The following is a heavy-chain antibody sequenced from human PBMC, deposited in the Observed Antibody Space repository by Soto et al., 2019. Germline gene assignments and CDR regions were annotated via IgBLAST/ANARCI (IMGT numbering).Heavy chain of an antibody. D-gene: IGHD3-10*01. CDR2: IYWDDDK. Sequence: QITLKESGPTLVKPTQALTLTCTFSGFSLSTSGVGVTWIRPPPGKALECLALIYWDDDKRYSPTLKSRLTITKDASSIQVVLIMPNMDPLVTATYYCAHSGGSANYYPTEFGYWGQGSLVTVSS. CDR3: AHSGGSANYYPTEFGY. V-gene: IGHV2-5*02. J-gene: IGHJ4*02. CDR1: GFSLSTSGVG.